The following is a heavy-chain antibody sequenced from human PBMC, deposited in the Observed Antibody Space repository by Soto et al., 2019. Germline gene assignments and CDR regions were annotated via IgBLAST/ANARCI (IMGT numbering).Heavy chain of an antibody. J-gene: IGHJ6*02. CDR1: PLSTYW. Sequence: PLSTYWMHWVRQAPGKGPVWVSRINNDGSTTRYADSVKGRFTISRDNAKNTLYLQMNSLRAEDTAVYYCASQGLYYYGLDVWGQGTTVTVSS. V-gene: IGHV3-74*01. CDR3: ASQGLYYYGLDV. CDR2: INNDGSTT.